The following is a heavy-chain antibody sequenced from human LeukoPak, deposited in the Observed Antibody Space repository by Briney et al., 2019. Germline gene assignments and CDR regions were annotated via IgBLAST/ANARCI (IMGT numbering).Heavy chain of an antibody. J-gene: IGHJ5*02. D-gene: IGHD3-10*01. V-gene: IGHV6-1*01. CDR2: TYYRSKWYN. CDR3: ARHKVHRRINGSGSYYNNWFDP. CDR1: GDSVSSNSAA. Sequence: SQTLSLTCAISGDSVSSNSAAWNWIRQSPSRGLEWLGRTYYRSKWYNDYAVSVKSRITINPDTSKNQFSLQLNSVTPEDTAVYYCARHKVHRRINGSGSYYNNWFDPWGQGTLVTVSS.